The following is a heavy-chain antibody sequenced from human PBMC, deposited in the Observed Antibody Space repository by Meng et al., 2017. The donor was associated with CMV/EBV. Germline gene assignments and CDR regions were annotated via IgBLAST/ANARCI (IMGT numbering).Heavy chain of an antibody. CDR1: GFTFSGSA. CDR2: IRSKANSYAT. J-gene: IGHJ4*02. CDR3: TTNSYLGYCSSTSCVGY. Sequence: GESLKISCAASGFTFSGSAMHWVRQASGKGLEWVGRIRSKANSYATAYAASVKGRFTISRDDSKSTAYLQMNSLKTEDTAVYYCTTNSYLGYCSSTSCVGYWGQGTLVTVSS. V-gene: IGHV3-73*01. D-gene: IGHD2-2*01.